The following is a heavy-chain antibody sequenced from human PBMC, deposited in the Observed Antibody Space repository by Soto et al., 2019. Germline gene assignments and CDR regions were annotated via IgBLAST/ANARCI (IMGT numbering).Heavy chain of an antibody. D-gene: IGHD3-3*01. CDR1: GFGFRSYA. J-gene: IGHJ4*02. CDR3: EREYNDFSRGHFDY. CDR2: ISKYGMNK. V-gene: IGHV3-30*04. Sequence: GSLRLSCTASGFGFRSYAMYWFRQPPVNGLEFVAVISKYGMNKNYADSVKGRVTFSRYNANYSLDLQLNSLRVEDTAMYYCEREYNDFSRGHFDYWGQGALVTVSS.